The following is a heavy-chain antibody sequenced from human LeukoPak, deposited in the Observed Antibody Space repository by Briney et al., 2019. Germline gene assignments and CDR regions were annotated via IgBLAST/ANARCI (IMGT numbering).Heavy chain of an antibody. D-gene: IGHD4-17*01. J-gene: IGHJ3*02. CDR2: IRSDGSFK. Sequence: GGSLRLSCAASGFIFSDYGMHWVRQAPGKGLEWVTFIRSDGSFKSYAASVLGRFFISRDNSNNIFYVQMNNLTPDDTAIYCCVKEKTPVTSRGAFEIWGHGAMVTVSS. CDR3: VKEKTPVTSRGAFEI. CDR1: GFIFSDYG. V-gene: IGHV3-30*02.